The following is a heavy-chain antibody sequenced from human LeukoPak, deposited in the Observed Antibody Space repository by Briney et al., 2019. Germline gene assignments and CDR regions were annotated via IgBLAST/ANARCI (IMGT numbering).Heavy chain of an antibody. D-gene: IGHD3-10*01. J-gene: IGHJ4*02. CDR2: ISGSGGST. CDR1: GLTFSSYE. CDR3: AKNGHGSGSYYPRTKYYFDY. V-gene: IGHV3-23*01. Sequence: PGGSLRLSCAASGLTFSSYEMNWVRQAPGKGLEWVSAISGSGGSTYYADSVKGRFTISRDNSKNTLYLQMNSLRAEDTAVYYCAKNGHGSGSYYPRTKYYFDYWGQGTLVTVSS.